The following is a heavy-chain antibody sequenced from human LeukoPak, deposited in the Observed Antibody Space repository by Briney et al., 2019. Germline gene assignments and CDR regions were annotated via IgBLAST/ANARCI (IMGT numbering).Heavy chain of an antibody. J-gene: IGHJ4*02. Sequence: GASVKVSCKASGGTFSSYAISWVRQAPGQGLEWMGGIIPIFGTANYAQKFQGRVTITTDESTSTAYMELSSLRSEDTAVYYCATLMSSGSLDYWGQGTLVTVSS. CDR1: GGTFSSYA. D-gene: IGHD1-26*01. CDR2: IIPIFGTA. V-gene: IGHV1-69*05. CDR3: ATLMSSGSLDY.